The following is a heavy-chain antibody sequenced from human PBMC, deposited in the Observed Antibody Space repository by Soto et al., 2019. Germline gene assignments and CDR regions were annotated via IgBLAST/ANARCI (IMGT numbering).Heavy chain of an antibody. J-gene: IGHJ3*02. CDR1: VGTFSSYA. CDR3: ACRDGFNYYAFDI. V-gene: IGHV1-69*12. CDR2: IIPIFGTA. D-gene: IGHD5-12*01. Sequence: QVQLVQSGAEVKKPGSSVKVSCKASVGTFSSYAISWVRQSPGQGLEWMGGIIPIFGTANYAQKFQGRVTITADESTSTAYMELSSLRSEVTAVYYCACRDGFNYYAFDIWGQGTMVTVSS.